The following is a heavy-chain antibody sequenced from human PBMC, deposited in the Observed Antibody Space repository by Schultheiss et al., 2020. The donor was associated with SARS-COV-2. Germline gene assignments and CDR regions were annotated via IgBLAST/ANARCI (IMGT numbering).Heavy chain of an antibody. Sequence: GGSLRLSCAASGFTFSSYAMHWVRQAQGKGLEWVAVISYDGSNKYYADSVKGRFTISRDNSKNTLYLQMNSLRAEDTAVYYCARVQYSSGWSTYYYYGMDVWGQGTTVTVSS. J-gene: IGHJ6*02. CDR3: ARVQYSSGWSTYYYYGMDV. D-gene: IGHD6-19*01. CDR2: ISYDGSNK. V-gene: IGHV3-30*01. CDR1: GFTFSSYA.